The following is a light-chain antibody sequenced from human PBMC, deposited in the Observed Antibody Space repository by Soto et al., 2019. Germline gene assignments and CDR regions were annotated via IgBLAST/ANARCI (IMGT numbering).Light chain of an antibody. V-gene: IGKV3-15*01. CDR3: QQYNNWPQLT. J-gene: IGKJ4*01. Sequence: EIVMTQSPATLSVSPGERATLSCRASQSVSSNLAWYQQKPGQAPRLLIYGASTRATGIPARFSGSGSGTEFTLTISSLQSEDFAVYYCQQYNNWPQLTFGGGTTLEIK. CDR2: GAS. CDR1: QSVSSN.